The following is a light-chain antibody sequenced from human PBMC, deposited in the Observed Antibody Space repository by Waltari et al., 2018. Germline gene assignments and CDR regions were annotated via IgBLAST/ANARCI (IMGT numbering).Light chain of an antibody. V-gene: IGKV3-20*01. CDR1: QTVDNTY. CDR2: GIS. J-gene: IGKJ1*01. Sequence: EILLTQSPGTLSLSPGERATLSCRTSQTVDNTYFAWYQQKLGQAPRLLISGISIRATGIPDRFRGSGSGTDFTLTISRLEPEDFAVYFCQQYTHSPWTFGQGTRVEVK. CDR3: QQYTHSPWT.